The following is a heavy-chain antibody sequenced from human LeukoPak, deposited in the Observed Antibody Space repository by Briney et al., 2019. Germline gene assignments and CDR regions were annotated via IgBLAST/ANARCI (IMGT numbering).Heavy chain of an antibody. D-gene: IGHD1-26*01. CDR1: GFTFSSYG. V-gene: IGHV3-33*01. Sequence: PGKSLRLSCAASGFTFSSYGMHWVRQAPGKGLEWLAVIWYDGSNKYYADSVKGRFTISRDKSKNTLYLQMSSLKAEDTAVYYCARVLDGVGATRSFDYWGQGTLVTVSS. CDR2: IWYDGSNK. J-gene: IGHJ4*02. CDR3: ARVLDGVGATRSFDY.